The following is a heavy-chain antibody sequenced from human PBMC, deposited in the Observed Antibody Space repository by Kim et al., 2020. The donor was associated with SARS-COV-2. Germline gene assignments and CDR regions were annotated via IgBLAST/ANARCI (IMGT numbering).Heavy chain of an antibody. CDR3: TRGGADGGYSTWGF. CDR1: GFTFSGYW. D-gene: IGHD2-21*02. V-gene: IGHV3-74*01. Sequence: GGSLRLSCAASGFTFSGYWMHWVRQAPGKGLVWVSRINTDGTATTYADSVQGRFIISRDNATNTLYLQMNSLTADDTAVYYCTRGGADGGYSTWGFWCQGTLFTVSS. CDR2: INTDGTAT. J-gene: IGHJ4*02.